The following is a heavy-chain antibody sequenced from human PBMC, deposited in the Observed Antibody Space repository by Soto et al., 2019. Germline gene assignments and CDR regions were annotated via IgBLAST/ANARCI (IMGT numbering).Heavy chain of an antibody. Sequence: QVQLQESGPGLVKPSETLSLTCTVSGGSISSYYWNWIRQPPGKGLEWIGYIYYSGSTNYNPSLKSRVTISVDTSKNQFSLKLSSVTAADTAVYYCARGGWKLCDYWGQGTLVTVSS. V-gene: IGHV4-59*01. D-gene: IGHD6-19*01. CDR3: ARGGWKLCDY. CDR2: IYYSGST. J-gene: IGHJ4*02. CDR1: GGSISSYY.